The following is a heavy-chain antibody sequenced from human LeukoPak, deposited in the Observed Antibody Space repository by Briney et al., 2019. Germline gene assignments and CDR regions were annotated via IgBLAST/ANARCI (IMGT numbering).Heavy chain of an antibody. CDR2: IYYDGSA. D-gene: IGHD3-10*01. J-gene: IGHJ5*02. CDR1: GGSITSSSHY. V-gene: IGHV4-39*01. CDR3: ARGEEDYYGSGRAGWFDP. Sequence: SETLSLTCTVSGGSITSSSHYWGWIRQPPGQGLQWLGLIYYDGSAYYNLSLKSRLTISIDTSKSQFSLQLSSVTAADTAVYYCARGEEDYYGSGRAGWFDPWGQGTLVTVSS.